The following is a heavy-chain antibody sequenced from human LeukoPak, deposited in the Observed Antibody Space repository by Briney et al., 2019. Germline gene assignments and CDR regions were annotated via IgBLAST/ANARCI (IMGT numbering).Heavy chain of an antibody. J-gene: IGHJ4*02. V-gene: IGHV1-46*01. D-gene: IGHD3-22*01. CDR3: ARVATMIVVVNYSDY. CDR2: INPSGGST. CDR1: GYTFTSYY. Sequence: GASVKVSCTASGYTFTSYYMHWVRQAPGQGLEWMGIINPSGGSTSYAQKFQGRVTMTRDTSTSTVYMELSSLRSEDTAVYYCARVATMIVVVNYSDYWGQGTLVTVSS.